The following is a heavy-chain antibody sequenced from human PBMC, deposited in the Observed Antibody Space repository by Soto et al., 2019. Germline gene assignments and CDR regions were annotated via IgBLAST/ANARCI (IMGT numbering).Heavy chain of an antibody. CDR2: ITASGGST. V-gene: IGHV3-23*01. J-gene: IGHJ4*02. Sequence: EVQLLESGGGLAQPGGSLRLSCAAPGFTFSSNDMGWVRQAPGKGLEWVSAITASGGSTYYVDSVKGRFTISRDNSKNTLYLQMNSLRAEDTAVYYCAKDRPRSGWFFDSWGQGTLVTVSS. D-gene: IGHD6-19*01. CDR1: GFTFSSND. CDR3: AKDRPRSGWFFDS.